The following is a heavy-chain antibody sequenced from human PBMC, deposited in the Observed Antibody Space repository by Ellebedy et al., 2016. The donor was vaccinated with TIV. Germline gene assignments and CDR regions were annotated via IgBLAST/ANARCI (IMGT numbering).Heavy chain of an antibody. CDR1: GGSFSGYY. CDR2: INHSGST. Sequence: SETLSLXCAVYGGSFSGYYWSWIRQPPGKGLEWIGEINHSGSTNYNPSLKSRVTISVDTSKNQFSLKLSSVTAADTAVYYCARHVSAHYMDVWGKGTTVTVSS. J-gene: IGHJ6*03. D-gene: IGHD5/OR15-5a*01. V-gene: IGHV4-34*01. CDR3: ARHVSAHYMDV.